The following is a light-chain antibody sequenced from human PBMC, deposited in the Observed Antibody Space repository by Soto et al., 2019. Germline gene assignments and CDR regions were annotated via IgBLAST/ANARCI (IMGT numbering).Light chain of an antibody. CDR2: EAS. Sequence: QSVLTQPASVSGSPGQSITISCTGTSSDVGGYNYVSWYQQLPGKAPKLMIYEASNRPSGVSNRFSGSKSGNTASLTISGLQAEDEADYYCSSYTRTSTVVFGGGTKVTVL. CDR1: SSDVGGYNY. V-gene: IGLV2-14*01. J-gene: IGLJ2*01. CDR3: SSYTRTSTVV.